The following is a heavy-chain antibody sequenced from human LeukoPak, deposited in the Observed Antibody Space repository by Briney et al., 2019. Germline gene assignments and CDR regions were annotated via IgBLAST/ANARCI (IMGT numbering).Heavy chain of an antibody. CDR3: ARDWNRYAY. CDR2: FYHSGIT. J-gene: IGHJ4*02. D-gene: IGHD1-1*01. Sequence: SETLSLTCTVSGYSISSGYFWGWIRQPPGKGLEWIGSFYHSGITYYNPSLKSRVTISVEMSKNQFSLKLSSVTAADTAVYYCARDWNRYAYWGQGTLVTVSS. V-gene: IGHV4-38-2*02. CDR1: GYSISSGYF.